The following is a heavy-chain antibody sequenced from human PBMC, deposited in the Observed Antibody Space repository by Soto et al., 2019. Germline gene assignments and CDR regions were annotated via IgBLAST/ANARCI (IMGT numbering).Heavy chain of an antibody. CDR1: CYTFTSYG. CDR2: ISAYNGNT. V-gene: IGHV1-18*01. Sequence: ASVKVSCKASCYTFTSYGISWVRQAPGQRLEWMGWISAYNGNTNYAQKLQGRVTMTTDTSTSTAYMELRSLRSDDTAVYYCARVEDYYDSSGPDYWGQGTLVTVSS. CDR3: ARVEDYYDSSGPDY. D-gene: IGHD3-22*01. J-gene: IGHJ4*02.